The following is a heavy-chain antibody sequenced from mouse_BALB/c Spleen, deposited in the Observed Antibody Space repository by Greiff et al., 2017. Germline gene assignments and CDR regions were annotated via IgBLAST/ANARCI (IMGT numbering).Heavy chain of an antibody. Sequence: EVNVVESGGGLVQPGGSLRLSCATSGFTFTDYYMSWVRQPPGKALEWLGFIRNKANGYTTEYSASVKGRFTISRDNSQSILYLQMNTLRAEDSATYYCARDAYYYGSSPYYFDYWGQGTTLTVSS. CDR1: GFTFTDYY. J-gene: IGHJ2*01. CDR2: IRNKANGYTT. D-gene: IGHD1-1*01. CDR3: ARDAYYYGSSPYYFDY. V-gene: IGHV7-3*02.